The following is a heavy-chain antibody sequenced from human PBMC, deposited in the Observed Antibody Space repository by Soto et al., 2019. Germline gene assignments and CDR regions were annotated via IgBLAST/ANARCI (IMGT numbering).Heavy chain of an antibody. Sequence: PGGSLRLSCAASGVTFSSYIMDWVRQATGKGLEWVSYISSGSSTIYYADSVKGRFTISRDNAKNSLYLQMDSLRAEDTAVYYATRSAYMDVWGTGTTVTVSS. J-gene: IGHJ6*03. D-gene: IGHD2-2*01. CDR1: GVTFSSYI. CDR3: TRSAYMDV. V-gene: IGHV3-48*01. CDR2: ISSGSSTI.